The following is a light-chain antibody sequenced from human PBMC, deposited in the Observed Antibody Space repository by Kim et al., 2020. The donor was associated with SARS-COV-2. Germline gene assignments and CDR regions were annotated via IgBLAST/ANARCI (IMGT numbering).Light chain of an antibody. CDR1: KLGDKY. V-gene: IGLV3-1*01. Sequence: SYELTQPPSMSVSPGQTASVTCSGDKLGDKYACWYQQKPGQSPVLVIYQDTKRPSGIPERFSGSNSGNTATLTISGTPAMDEDDYYCQAWDSSTEVFGGGTQLTV. CDR3: QAWDSSTEV. CDR2: QDT. J-gene: IGLJ3*02.